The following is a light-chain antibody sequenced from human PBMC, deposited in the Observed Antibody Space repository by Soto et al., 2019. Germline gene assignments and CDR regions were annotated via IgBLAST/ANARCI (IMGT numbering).Light chain of an antibody. CDR1: ISYAGGYDY. CDR3: SSYTTSSTYV. Sequence: QSVLTQPASVSGSPGQSITISCTGTISYAGGYDYVSWYQQHPGKAPKLMIYDVSNRPSGVSNRFSGSKSGNTASLTISGLQADDEADYYCSSYTTSSTYVFGTGTKVTVL. V-gene: IGLV2-14*01. J-gene: IGLJ1*01. CDR2: DVS.